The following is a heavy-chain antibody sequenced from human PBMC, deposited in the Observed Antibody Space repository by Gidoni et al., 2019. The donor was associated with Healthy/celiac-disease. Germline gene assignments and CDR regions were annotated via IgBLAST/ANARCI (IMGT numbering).Heavy chain of an antibody. Sequence: EVQLVQSGAEVKKPGESLKISCKGSGYSFTSYWIGWVRQMPGKGLEWMGIIYPGDSDTRYSPSFQGQVTISADKSISTAYLQWSSLKASDTAMYYCARLGGLYYDSSGYYYDYFDYWGQGTLVTVSS. CDR2: IYPGDSDT. V-gene: IGHV5-51*01. CDR1: GYSFTSYW. J-gene: IGHJ4*02. CDR3: ARLGGLYYDSSGYYYDYFDY. D-gene: IGHD3-22*01.